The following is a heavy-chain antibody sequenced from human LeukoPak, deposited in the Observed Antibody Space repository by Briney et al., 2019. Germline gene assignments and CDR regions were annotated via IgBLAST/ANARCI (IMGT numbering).Heavy chain of an antibody. CDR2: ISYDGSNK. V-gene: IGHV3-30*04. Sequence: PGRSLRLSCAASGFTFSSYAMHWVRQAPGKGLEWVAVISYDGSNKYYADSVKGRFTISRDNAKNSLYLQMNNLRAEDTAVYYCARGAVVTNALDIWGQETMVTVSS. J-gene: IGHJ3*02. CDR1: GFTFSSYA. D-gene: IGHD3-22*01. CDR3: ARGAVVTNALDI.